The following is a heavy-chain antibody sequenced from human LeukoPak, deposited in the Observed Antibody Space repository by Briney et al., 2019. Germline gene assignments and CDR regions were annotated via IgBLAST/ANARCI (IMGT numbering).Heavy chain of an antibody. CDR3: ARRLGNYEADY. V-gene: IGHV3-7*01. Sequence: PGGSLRLSCAASGFTFSSFWMTWVRQAPGKGLEWVANIKQDGSEKYYVDSVKGRFTISRDNAKNSLYLQMNSLRAEDTAVYYCARRLGNYEADYWGQGTLVTVSS. CDR1: GFTFSSFW. J-gene: IGHJ4*02. CDR2: IKQDGSEK. D-gene: IGHD1-7*01.